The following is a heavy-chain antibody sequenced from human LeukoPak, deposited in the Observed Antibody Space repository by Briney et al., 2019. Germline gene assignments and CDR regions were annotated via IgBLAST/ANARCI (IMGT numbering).Heavy chain of an antibody. CDR3: ARGHDGVVGWFAP. V-gene: IGHV4-59*01. Sequence: SETLSLTCTVSGGSISNYYWIWIRQPPGKGLEWMGHISCSGSTNYNPSLKSQVTISVDTSKNQFSLKLTSVTAADTAVYYCARGHDGVVGWFAPWGRGTLVTVSS. CDR2: ISCSGST. CDR1: GGSISNYY. D-gene: IGHD2-15*01. J-gene: IGHJ5*02.